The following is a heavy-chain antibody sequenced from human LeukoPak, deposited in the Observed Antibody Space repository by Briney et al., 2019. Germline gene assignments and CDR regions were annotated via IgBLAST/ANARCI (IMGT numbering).Heavy chain of an antibody. D-gene: IGHD6-19*01. CDR2: IYYSGST. CDR1: GFTFNDYY. CDR3: AREGSSSGWRPFDI. V-gene: IGHV4-59*12. Sequence: PGGSLRLSCAASGFTFNDYYMSWIRQAPGKGLEWIGYIYYSGSTNYNPSLKSRVTISVDTSKNQFSLNLSSVTAADTAVYYCAREGSSSGWRPFDIWGQGTVVTGPS. J-gene: IGHJ3*02.